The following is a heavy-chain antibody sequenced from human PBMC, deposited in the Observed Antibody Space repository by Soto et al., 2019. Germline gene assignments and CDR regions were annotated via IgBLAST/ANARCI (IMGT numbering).Heavy chain of an antibody. CDR2: ISWDGGST. CDR1: GFTFDDYT. Sequence: PGGSLRLSCAASGFTFDDYTMHWVRQAPGKGLEWVSLISWDGGSTYYADSVKGRFTISRDNSKNSLYLQMNSLRTEDTALYYCAKNLPPRGYYYVMDVWGQGTTVTVSS. V-gene: IGHV3-43*01. CDR3: AKNLPPRGYYYVMDV. J-gene: IGHJ6*02.